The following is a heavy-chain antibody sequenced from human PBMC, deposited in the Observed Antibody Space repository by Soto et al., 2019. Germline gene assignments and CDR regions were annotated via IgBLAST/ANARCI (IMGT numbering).Heavy chain of an antibody. CDR2: ISSSSSYI. CDR3: ARETTVPFYMDV. J-gene: IGHJ6*03. D-gene: IGHD1-7*01. Sequence: GGSLRLSCAASGFTFSSYSMNWVRQAPGKGLEWVSSISSSSSYIYYADSVKGRFTISRDNAKNSLYLQMNSLRAEDTAVYYCARETTVPFYMDVWGKGTTVTVSS. V-gene: IGHV3-21*01. CDR1: GFTFSSYS.